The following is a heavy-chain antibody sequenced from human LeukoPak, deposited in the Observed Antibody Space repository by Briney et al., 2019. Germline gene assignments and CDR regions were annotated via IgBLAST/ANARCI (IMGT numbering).Heavy chain of an antibody. D-gene: IGHD3-22*01. CDR2: IYTSGST. V-gene: IGHV4-61*02. Sequence: SQTLSLTCTISGGSISSGSYYWSWIRQPAGKGLEWIGRIYTSGSTNYNPSLKSRVTISVDTFKNQFSLKLSSVTAADTAAYYCARLLPYDSSGYFDYWGQGTLVTVSS. J-gene: IGHJ4*02. CDR3: ARLLPYDSSGYFDY. CDR1: GGSISSGSYY.